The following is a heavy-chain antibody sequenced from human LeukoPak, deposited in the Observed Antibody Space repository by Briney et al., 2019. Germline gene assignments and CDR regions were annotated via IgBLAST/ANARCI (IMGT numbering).Heavy chain of an antibody. J-gene: IGHJ6*04. CDR3: ARLRYRAPVDV. CDR1: GFTFSSYW. V-gene: IGHV3-7*01. D-gene: IGHD3-9*01. CDR2: IKQDGSEK. Sequence: GGSLRLSCAASGFTFSSYWMSWVRQAPGKGVEWVANIKQDGSEKYYVDSVKGRFTISRDNAKNSLYLQMNSLRAEDTAVYYCARLRYRAPVDVWGKGTTVTVSS.